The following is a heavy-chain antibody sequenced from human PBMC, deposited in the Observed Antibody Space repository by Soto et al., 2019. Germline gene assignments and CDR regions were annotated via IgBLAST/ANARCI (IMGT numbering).Heavy chain of an antibody. Sequence: ASVKVSCKVSGYTLTELSMHWVRQAPGKGLEWMGGFDPEDGETIYAQKFQGRVTMTEDTSTDTAYMELSSLKSEDTAVYYCATGLLGYCSGGSCYYFDYWGQGTLVTVSS. CDR2: FDPEDGET. D-gene: IGHD2-15*01. CDR1: GYTLTELS. J-gene: IGHJ4*02. CDR3: ATGLLGYCSGGSCYYFDY. V-gene: IGHV1-24*01.